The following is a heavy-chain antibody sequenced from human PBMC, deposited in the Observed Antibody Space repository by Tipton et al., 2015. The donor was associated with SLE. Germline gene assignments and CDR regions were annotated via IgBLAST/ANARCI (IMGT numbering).Heavy chain of an antibody. V-gene: IGHV3-30*02. CDR3: AKGEGYYDFWSGQFDY. CDR2: IRYDGSNK. Sequence: SLRLSCAASGFTFSSYGMHWVRQAPGKGLEWVAFIRYDGSNKYYADSVKGRFTISRDNSKNTLYLQMNSLRAEDTAVYYCAKGEGYYDFWSGQFDYWGQGTLVTVSS. CDR1: GFTFSSYG. J-gene: IGHJ4*02. D-gene: IGHD3-3*01.